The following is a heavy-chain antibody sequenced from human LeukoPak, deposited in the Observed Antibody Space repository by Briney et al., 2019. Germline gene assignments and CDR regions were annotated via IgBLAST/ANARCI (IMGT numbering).Heavy chain of an antibody. CDR2: IYSGGSI. CDR3: ARGYVPPYCSGGSCYSGHFEY. Sequence: PGGSLRLSCAASGFTVSSNYMSWVRQAPGKGLEWVSIIYSGGSIYYADSVKGRFTISRDNSKNTLYLQMNSLRAEDTAVYYCARGYVPPYCSGGSCYSGHFEYWGQGTLVTVSS. D-gene: IGHD2-15*01. CDR1: GFTVSSNY. V-gene: IGHV3-53*01. J-gene: IGHJ4*02.